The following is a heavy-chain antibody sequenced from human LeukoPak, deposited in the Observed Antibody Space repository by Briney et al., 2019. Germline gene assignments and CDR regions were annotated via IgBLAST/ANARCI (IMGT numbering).Heavy chain of an antibody. J-gene: IGHJ6*02. D-gene: IGHD3-10*01. Sequence: GGSLRLSCAASGFTFSSYAMSWVRQAPGKGLEWVSAISGSGGSTYYADSVEGRFTISRDNSKNTLYLQMNSLRAEDTAVYYCAKSGSGSHLIYGMDVWGQGTTVTVSS. CDR1: GFTFSSYA. CDR2: ISGSGGST. CDR3: AKSGSGSHLIYGMDV. V-gene: IGHV3-23*01.